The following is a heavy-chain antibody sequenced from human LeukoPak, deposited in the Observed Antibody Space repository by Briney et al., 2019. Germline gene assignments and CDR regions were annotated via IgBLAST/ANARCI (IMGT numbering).Heavy chain of an antibody. Sequence: GGSLRLSCAASGFTFSSYAMHWVRQAPGKGLEWVSLIYSGGSTYYADSVKGRFTISRDNSKNTLYLQMNSLRAEDTAVYYCAKTIGGYSRYYYMDVWGKGTTVTISS. CDR1: GFTFSSYA. J-gene: IGHJ6*03. CDR3: AKTIGGYSRYYYMDV. V-gene: IGHV3-NL1*01. D-gene: IGHD5-18*01. CDR2: IYSGGST.